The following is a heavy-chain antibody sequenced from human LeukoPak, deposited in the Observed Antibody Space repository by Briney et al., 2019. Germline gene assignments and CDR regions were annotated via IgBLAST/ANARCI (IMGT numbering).Heavy chain of an antibody. Sequence: PGGSLRLSCAASGFTFSSYAMSWVRQAPGKGLEWVSAISGSGGSTYYADSVKGRFTISRDNSKNTLYLQMNSLRAEDTAVYYCARAPSYYYDSSGYSHFDYWGQGTLVTVSS. V-gene: IGHV3-23*01. CDR3: ARAPSYYYDSSGYSHFDY. CDR1: GFTFSSYA. J-gene: IGHJ4*02. D-gene: IGHD3-22*01. CDR2: ISGSGGST.